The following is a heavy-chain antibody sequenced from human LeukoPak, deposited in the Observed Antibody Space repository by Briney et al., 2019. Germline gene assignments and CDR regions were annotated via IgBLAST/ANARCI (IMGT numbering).Heavy chain of an antibody. J-gene: IGHJ4*02. CDR1: GFTFSSYG. V-gene: IGHV3-33*01. CDR3: ARDRVPAALLANFDY. Sequence: GRSLRLSCAASGFTFSSYGMHWVRQAPGKGLEWVAVIWYDGSNKYYADSVKGRFTISRDNSKNTLYLQMNSLRAEDTAVYYCARDRVPAALLANFDYWGQGTLVTVSS. D-gene: IGHD2-2*02. CDR2: IWYDGSNK.